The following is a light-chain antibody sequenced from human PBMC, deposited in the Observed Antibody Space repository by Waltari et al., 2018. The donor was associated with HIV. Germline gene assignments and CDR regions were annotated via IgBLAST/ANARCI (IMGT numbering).Light chain of an antibody. CDR1: TPTTGSNN. J-gene: IGLJ3*02. CDR2: SNN. CDR3: STWEVSLNGYWV. V-gene: IGLV1-44*01. Sequence: QSVLTQPPPASGPPGQGVPISCSGTTPTTGSNNVTWYQQVPGTAPKLPIYSNNQRPSGVPDRFSGSKSGTSASLAISGLQSEDEADYYCSTWEVSLNGYWVFGGGTKLTVL.